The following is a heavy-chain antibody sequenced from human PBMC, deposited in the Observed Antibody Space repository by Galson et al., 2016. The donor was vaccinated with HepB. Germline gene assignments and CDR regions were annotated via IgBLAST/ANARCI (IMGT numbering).Heavy chain of an antibody. CDR2: IYYSGST. V-gene: IGHV4-39*01. Sequence: ETLSLTCTVSGAFISSSNYHWGWIRQPPGKGLEWIGSIYYSGSTYYNPSLRSRVTISVDTSKNQFSLKLNSVIAADTSVYYCARHVIPKYCTNTNCFWSWRNSNMDVWGTGITVTVSS. D-gene: IGHD2-2*01. CDR3: ARHVIPKYCTNTNCFWSWRNSNMDV. CDR1: GAFISSSNYH. J-gene: IGHJ6*03.